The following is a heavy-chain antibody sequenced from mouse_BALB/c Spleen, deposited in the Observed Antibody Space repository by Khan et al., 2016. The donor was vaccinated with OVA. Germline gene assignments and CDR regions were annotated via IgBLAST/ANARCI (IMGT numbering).Heavy chain of an antibody. Sequence: QIQLVQSGPELKKPGETVKISCKASGYTLTNYGMNWVKQAPGKGLKWMGWINTYTGEATYADDFKGRFAFSLETSASTAYSQINNLKNEDTATXFCSRSNGNYWFAYWGQGTLVTVSA. V-gene: IGHV9-3-1*01. J-gene: IGHJ3*01. CDR3: SRSNGNYWFAY. CDR1: GYTLTNYG. D-gene: IGHD2-1*01. CDR2: INTYTGEA.